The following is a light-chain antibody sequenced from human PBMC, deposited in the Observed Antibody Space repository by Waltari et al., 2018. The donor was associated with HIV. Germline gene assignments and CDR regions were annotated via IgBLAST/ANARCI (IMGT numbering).Light chain of an antibody. CDR1: TGPVTNGHY. Sequence: QAVVTHEPSLTVSPGGTVTLTCASRTGPVTNGHYPYWLQQRPGQAPMTLIFDTTKKHSWTPARFAGSLLGGKAALTLSGAQPDDEAEYYCFLSYNGARVFGGGTRVTVL. CDR3: FLSYNGARV. J-gene: IGLJ3*02. V-gene: IGLV7-46*01. CDR2: DTT.